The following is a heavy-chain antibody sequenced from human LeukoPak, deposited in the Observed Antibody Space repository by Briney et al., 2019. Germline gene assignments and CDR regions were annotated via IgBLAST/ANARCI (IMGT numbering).Heavy chain of an antibody. J-gene: IGHJ5*02. Sequence: ASVKVSCKASGYTFTGYYMHWLRQAPGQGLELMGWINPNSGGTNYAQKFQGRVTMTRDTSISTAYMELSRLRSDDTAVYYCARDLGVVPAAIVGWFDPWGQGTLVTVSS. CDR3: ARDLGVVPAAIVGWFDP. CDR2: INPNSGGT. D-gene: IGHD2-2*02. CDR1: GYTFTGYY. V-gene: IGHV1-2*02.